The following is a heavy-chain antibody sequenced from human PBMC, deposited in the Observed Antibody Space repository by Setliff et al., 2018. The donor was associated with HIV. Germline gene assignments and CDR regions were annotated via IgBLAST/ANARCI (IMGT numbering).Heavy chain of an antibody. Sequence: GASVKVSCKASGYSFSKYGISWVRQAPGQGLEWMGIINPTGGSTYYAQKFQGRVTLTRDASTSTVYVELSSLRSEDTAVYYCARSSPLYSRSFDAFDIWGQGTMVTVSS. D-gene: IGHD6-6*01. V-gene: IGHV1-46*01. CDR1: GYSFSKYG. J-gene: IGHJ3*02. CDR3: ARSSPLYSRSFDAFDI. CDR2: INPTGGST.